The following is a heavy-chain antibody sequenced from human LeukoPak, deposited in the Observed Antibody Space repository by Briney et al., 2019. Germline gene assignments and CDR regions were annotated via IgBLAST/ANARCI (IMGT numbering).Heavy chain of an antibody. CDR1: GGTFSSYA. V-gene: IGHV1-69*13. J-gene: IGHJ4*02. CDR3: ARDSDYGVGTAILRD. D-gene: IGHD2-21*02. Sequence: SVKVSCKASGGTFSSYAISWVRQAPGQGLEWMGGIIPIFGTANYAQKFQGRVTITADESTSTAYMELSSLRSEDTAVYYCARDSDYGVGTAILRDWGQGTLVTVSS. CDR2: IIPIFGTA.